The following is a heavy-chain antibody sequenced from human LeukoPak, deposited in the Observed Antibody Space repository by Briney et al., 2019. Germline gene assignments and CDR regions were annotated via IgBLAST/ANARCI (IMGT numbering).Heavy chain of an antibody. D-gene: IGHD3-16*01. CDR3: ARDMGDDAFDI. Sequence: GGSLRLSCAASGFTFSHFDMHWVRQAPGKGLEWVASIGYVGSDKSYAESEKDRFTISRDNSQNTLSLQLNSLRAEDTAVYYCARDMGDDAFDIWGQGTMVTVSS. CDR1: GFTFSHFD. V-gene: IGHV3-30*02. J-gene: IGHJ3*02. CDR2: IGYVGSDK.